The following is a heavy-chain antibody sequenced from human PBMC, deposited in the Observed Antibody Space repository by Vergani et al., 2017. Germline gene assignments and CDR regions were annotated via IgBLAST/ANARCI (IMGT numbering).Heavy chain of an antibody. Sequence: QVQLQESGPGLVKPSQTLSLTCTVSGGSISSGGYYWSWIRQHPGKGLEWIGYIYYSGSTYYNPSLKSLVTISVDTSKHQFSLKLSSVTAADTAVYYCARATKDSGSWFDPWGQGTLVTVSS. CDR2: IYYSGST. CDR1: GGSISSGGYY. D-gene: IGHD2-15*01. CDR3: ARATKDSGSWFDP. V-gene: IGHV4-31*01. J-gene: IGHJ5*02.